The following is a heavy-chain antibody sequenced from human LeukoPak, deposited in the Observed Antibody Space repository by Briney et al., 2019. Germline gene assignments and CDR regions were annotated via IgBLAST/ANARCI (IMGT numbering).Heavy chain of an antibody. CDR1: GASISDYY. D-gene: IGHD2-15*01. V-gene: IGHV4-59*08. CDR3: ARKGGTFDY. J-gene: IGHJ4*02. CDR2: IYYSGST. Sequence: SETLSLTCTVSGASISDYYWSWLRQPPGKGLEWIGYIYYSGSTNYNPSLKSRVTISVDTSKNQFSLKLSSVTAADTAVYYCARKGGTFDYWGQGTLVTVSS.